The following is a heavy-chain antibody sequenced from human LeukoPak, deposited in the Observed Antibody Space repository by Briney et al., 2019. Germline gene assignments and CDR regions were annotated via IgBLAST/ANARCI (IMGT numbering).Heavy chain of an antibody. CDR1: GGTFSSYA. CDR2: IYPNNGAT. V-gene: IGHV1-2*02. D-gene: IGHD3-10*01. Sequence: ASVKVSCKASGGTFSSYAISWVRQAPGQGLECMGWIYPNNGATAYAQKFQGRVAMTRDTSISTAYMELRRLRPDDTAVYYCARDGPAQMVEFDYWGQGTLVTVSS. CDR3: ARDGPAQMVEFDY. J-gene: IGHJ4*02.